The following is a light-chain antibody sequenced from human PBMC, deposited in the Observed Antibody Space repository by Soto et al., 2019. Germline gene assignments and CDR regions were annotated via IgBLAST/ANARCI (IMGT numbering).Light chain of an antibody. J-gene: IGKJ1*01. CDR3: QQYNNWPPT. CDR1: QSVSSSH. V-gene: IGKV3D-15*01. CDR2: GAF. Sequence: TQSPGTLSLPPGARAPLSCRASQSVSSSHFAWYQQKPGQTPRLLIYGAFNRVTGIPVRFSGSGSGTEFTLTISSLQSEDFAVYYCQQYNNWPPTFGQGTKVDI.